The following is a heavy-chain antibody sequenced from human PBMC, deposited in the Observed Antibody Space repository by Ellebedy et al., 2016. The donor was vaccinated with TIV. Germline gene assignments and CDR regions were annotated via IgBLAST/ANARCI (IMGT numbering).Heavy chain of an antibody. V-gene: IGHV3-23*01. J-gene: IGHJ4*02. CDR3: AKDRGKGYSSSWYGVGDY. CDR1: GFTFSSYA. CDR2: ISGSGGST. D-gene: IGHD6-13*01. Sequence: GESLKISXAASGFTFSSYAMSWVRQAPGKGLEWVSAISGSGGSTYYADSVKGRFTISRDNSKNTLYLQMNSLRAEDTAVYYCAKDRGKGYSSSWYGVGDYWGQGTLVTVSS.